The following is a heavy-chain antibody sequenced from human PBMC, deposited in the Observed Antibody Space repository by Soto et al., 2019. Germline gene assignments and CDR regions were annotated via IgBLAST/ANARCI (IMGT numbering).Heavy chain of an antibody. CDR3: ARVSDYGDYVNAFDI. J-gene: IGHJ3*02. D-gene: IGHD4-17*01. V-gene: IGHV1-18*01. CDR1: GYTFTSYG. CDR2: ISAYNGNT. Sequence: ASVKVSCKASGYTFTSYGISWVRQAPGQGLEWMGWISAYNGNTNYAQKLQGRVTMTTDTSTSTAYMELRSLRSDDTAVYYCARVSDYGDYVNAFDIWGQGTRVTVSS.